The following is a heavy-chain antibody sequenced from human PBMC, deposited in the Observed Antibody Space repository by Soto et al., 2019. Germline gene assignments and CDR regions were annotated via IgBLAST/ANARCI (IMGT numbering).Heavy chain of an antibody. V-gene: IGHV4-31*03. D-gene: IGHD2-21*01. J-gene: IGHJ6*02. CDR2: IYYSGST. Sequence: QVQLQESGPGLVKPSQTLSLTCTVSGGSISSGGYYWSWIRQHPGKGLEWIGYIYYSGSTYYNPSLKSRVTLSVDTSKNQFSLKLSSVTAADTAVYYCARVFVVASSYYGMDVWGQGTTVTVSS. CDR1: GGSISSGGYY. CDR3: ARVFVVASSYYGMDV.